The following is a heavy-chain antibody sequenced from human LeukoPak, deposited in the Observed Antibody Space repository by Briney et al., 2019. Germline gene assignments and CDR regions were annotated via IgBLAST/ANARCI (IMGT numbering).Heavy chain of an antibody. V-gene: IGHV3-23*01. J-gene: IGHJ4*01. CDR1: GFTFSNSA. D-gene: IGHD6-19*01. CDR3: AKGSYSSGWSYFDY. Sequence: GGSLRLSCAASGFTFSNSAMSWVRQAPGKGLEWVSTLNGSGMTTYYADAVKGRFTICRDNSKNTLDLQMNSLRAEDTDVYYCAKGSYSSGWSYFDYWGHGTLVTVSS. CDR2: LNGSGMTT.